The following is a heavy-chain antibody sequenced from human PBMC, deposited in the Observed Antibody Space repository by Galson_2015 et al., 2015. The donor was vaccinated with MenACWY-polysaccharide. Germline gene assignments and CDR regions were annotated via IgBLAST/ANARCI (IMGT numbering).Heavy chain of an antibody. Sequence: SLRLSCAASGFTFSSYAMTWVRQAPGKGLGWVSSITDGAYSTYYADSVKGRFTISRDNSKNTLYLQMNSLRAEDTAVYYCAKNSTRSYTFDYYGMDAWGQGTTVTVSS. CDR3: AKNSTRSYTFDYYGMDA. D-gene: IGHD2/OR15-2a*01. V-gene: IGHV3-23*01. CDR1: GFTFSSYA. CDR2: ITDGAYST. J-gene: IGHJ6*02.